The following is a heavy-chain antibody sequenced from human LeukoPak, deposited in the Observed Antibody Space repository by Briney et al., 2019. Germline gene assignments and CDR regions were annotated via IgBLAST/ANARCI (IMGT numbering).Heavy chain of an antibody. V-gene: IGHV3-9*01. CDR1: GFTFDDYA. Sequence: GGSLRLSCAASGFTFDDYAMHWVRQAPGKGLEWVSGISWNSGSIGYADSVKGRFTISRDNAKNSLYLQMNSLRAEDTAVYYCAKVSSGWYLFNFDYWGRGALVTVSA. CDR2: ISWNSGSI. J-gene: IGHJ4*02. D-gene: IGHD6-19*01. CDR3: AKVSSGWYLFNFDY.